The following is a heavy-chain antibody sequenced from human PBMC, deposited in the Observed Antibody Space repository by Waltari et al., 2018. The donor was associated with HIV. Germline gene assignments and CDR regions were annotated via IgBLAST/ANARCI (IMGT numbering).Heavy chain of an antibody. CDR1: GYTVTTYG. CDR2: ISAYNGNT. Sequence: QVQLVQSGAEVKKPGASVKVACKASGYTVTTYGISWVRQAPGQGLEWRGWISAYNGNTNYAQKLQGRVTMTTDTSTSTAYMELRSLRSDDTAVYYCASNAYYYDSSGYPGYFDLWGRGTLVTVSS. CDR3: ASNAYYYDSSGYPGYFDL. J-gene: IGHJ2*01. D-gene: IGHD3-22*01. V-gene: IGHV1-18*01.